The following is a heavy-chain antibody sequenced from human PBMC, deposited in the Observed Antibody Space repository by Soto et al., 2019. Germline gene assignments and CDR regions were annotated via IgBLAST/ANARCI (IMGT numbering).Heavy chain of an antibody. J-gene: IGHJ3*02. CDR2: ISAYNGNT. Sequence: QVQLVQSGAEVKKPGASVKVSCKASGYTFTSYGISWVRQAPGQGLEWMGWISAYNGNTNYAQKLQGRVTMTTDTPTRTAYMELRSLRSDDTPVYYCSSERAYCSGGSCYHAFDTWGQGTMGTVSS. V-gene: IGHV1-18*01. CDR1: GYTFTSYG. D-gene: IGHD2-15*01. CDR3: SSERAYCSGGSCYHAFDT.